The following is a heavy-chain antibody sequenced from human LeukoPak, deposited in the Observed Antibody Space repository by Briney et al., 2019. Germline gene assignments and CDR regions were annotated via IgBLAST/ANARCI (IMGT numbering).Heavy chain of an antibody. V-gene: IGHV3-48*03. D-gene: IGHD3-22*01. J-gene: IGHJ5*02. CDR1: GFTFSSYE. Sequence: GGSLRLSCATSGFTFSSYEMNWVRQAPGKGLEWVSYISSSGSTIYYADSVKGRFTISRDNAKNSLYLQMNSLRAEDTAVYYCARDNYYYDSSGYYPWGQGTLVTVSS. CDR2: ISSSGSTI. CDR3: ARDNYYYDSSGYYP.